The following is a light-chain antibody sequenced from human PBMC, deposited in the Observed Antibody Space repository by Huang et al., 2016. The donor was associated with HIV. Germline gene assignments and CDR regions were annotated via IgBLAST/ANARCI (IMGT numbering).Light chain of an antibody. CDR3: LQDFNYPRT. V-gene: IGKV1-6*01. CDR1: QGIRND. CDR2: AAS. Sequence: AIQMTQSPSSLSASLGDRITITCRASQGIRNDLGWYQHKPGKAPKLLIYAASELQVGVPLRFRGSGSGTDFTLIITSLQPEDVETYYCLQDFNYPRTFGQGTTVNI. J-gene: IGKJ1*01.